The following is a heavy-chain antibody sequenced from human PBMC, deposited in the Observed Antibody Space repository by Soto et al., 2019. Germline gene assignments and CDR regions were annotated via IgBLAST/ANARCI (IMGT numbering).Heavy chain of an antibody. Sequence: GSLRLSCAASGFKFSNYAMSWVRQAPGKGLEWVSAISGSGGSTYYADSVKGRFTISRDNSKNTLYLQMNSLRAEDTAVYYCAKVPIVGATTFFYFDYWGQGTLVTVSS. CDR3: AKVPIVGATTFFYFDY. V-gene: IGHV3-23*01. D-gene: IGHD1-26*01. CDR2: ISGSGGST. CDR1: GFKFSNYA. J-gene: IGHJ4*02.